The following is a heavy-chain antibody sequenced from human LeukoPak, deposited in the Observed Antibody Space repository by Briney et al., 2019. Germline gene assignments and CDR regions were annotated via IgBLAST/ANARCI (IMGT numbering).Heavy chain of an antibody. CDR3: ARLTVTDPY. Sequence: PGGSLRLSCAASGFIFSSYEMSWVRHVPGKGLEWISYISSSSSTIYYADSVKGRFTISRDNAKNSLYLQMNSLRAEDTAVYYCARLTVTDPYWGQGTLVTVSS. CDR2: ISSSSSTI. J-gene: IGHJ4*02. V-gene: IGHV3-48*01. CDR1: GFIFSSYE. D-gene: IGHD4-17*01.